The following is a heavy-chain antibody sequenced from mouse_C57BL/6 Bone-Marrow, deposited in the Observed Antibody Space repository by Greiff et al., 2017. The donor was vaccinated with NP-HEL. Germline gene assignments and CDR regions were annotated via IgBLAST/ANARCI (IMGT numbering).Heavy chain of an antibody. CDR2: IHPNSGST. J-gene: IGHJ2*01. CDR3: ARNYVGGGDY. Sequence: QVQLQQPGAELVKPGASVKLSCKASGYTFTSYWMHWVKQRPGQGLEWIGMIHPNSGSTNYNEKFKSKATLTVDKSSSTAYMQLSSLTSEDAAVYYCARNYVGGGDYWGQGTTLTVSS. D-gene: IGHD1-1*02. V-gene: IGHV1-64*01. CDR1: GYTFTSYW.